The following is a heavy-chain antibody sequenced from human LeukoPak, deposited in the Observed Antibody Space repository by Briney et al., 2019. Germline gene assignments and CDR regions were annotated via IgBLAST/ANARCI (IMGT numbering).Heavy chain of an antibody. D-gene: IGHD2-15*01. CDR1: GGSFSGYY. V-gene: IGHV4-34*01. CDR3: ARGQSYGSGGSCYVI. J-gene: IGHJ3*02. CDR2: INHSGST. Sequence: SETLSLTCAVYGGSFSGYYCSWIRQPPGEGLEWIGEINHSGSTNYNPSLKSRVTISVDTSKNQFSLKLSSVTAADTAVYYCARGQSYGSGGSCYVIWGQGTMVTVSS.